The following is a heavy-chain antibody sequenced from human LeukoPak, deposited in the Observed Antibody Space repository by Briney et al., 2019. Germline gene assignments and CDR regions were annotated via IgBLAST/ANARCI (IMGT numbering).Heavy chain of an antibody. D-gene: IGHD3-3*01. Sequence: SETLALTCTVSGGSISSSSYYWGWIRQPPGKGLEWIGSIYYSGSTYYNPSLKSRVTISVDTSKNQFSLKPSSVTAADTAVYYCARDSYDFWSGSYYYYYYYMDVWGKGTTVTVSS. CDR2: IYYSGST. J-gene: IGHJ6*03. CDR3: ARDSYDFWSGSYYYYYYYMDV. V-gene: IGHV4-39*07. CDR1: GGSISSSSYY.